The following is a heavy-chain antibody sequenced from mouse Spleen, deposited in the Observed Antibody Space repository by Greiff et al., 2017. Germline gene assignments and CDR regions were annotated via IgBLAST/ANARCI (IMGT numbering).Heavy chain of an antibody. CDR2: ISYDGSN. J-gene: IGHJ1*01. V-gene: IGHV3-6*02. CDR1: GYSITSGYY. Sequence: EVQRVESGPGLVKPSQSLSLTCSVTGYSITSGYYWNWIRQFPGNKLEWMGYISYDGSNNYNPSLKNRISITRDTSKNQFFLKLNSVTTEDTATYYCARDGTGYFDVWGAGTTVTVSS. CDR3: ARDGTGYFDV. D-gene: IGHD3-3*01.